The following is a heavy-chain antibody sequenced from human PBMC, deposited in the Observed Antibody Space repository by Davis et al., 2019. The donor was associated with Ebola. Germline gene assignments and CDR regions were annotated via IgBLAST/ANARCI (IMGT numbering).Heavy chain of an antibody. CDR1: GGSISSGDYY. Sequence: SETLSLTCTVSGGSISSGDYYWSWIRQPPGKGLEWIGYIYYSGTTHYNPSLKSRVIISRDTSKNQFSLKLSSVTAADTAVYYCAREAGGGAFDIWGQGTMITVSS. V-gene: IGHV4-30-4*01. D-gene: IGHD3-16*01. CDR2: IYYSGTT. J-gene: IGHJ3*02. CDR3: AREAGGGAFDI.